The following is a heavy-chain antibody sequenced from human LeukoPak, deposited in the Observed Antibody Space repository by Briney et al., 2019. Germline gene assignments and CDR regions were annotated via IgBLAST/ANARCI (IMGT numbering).Heavy chain of an antibody. V-gene: IGHV3-66*04. CDR1: GLTVSSY. CDR3: ARPPYGGVDY. J-gene: IGHJ4*02. D-gene: IGHD4-23*01. CDR2: IYGGGSI. Sequence: SGGSLRLSCAASGLTVSSYMSWVRQAPGKGLEWVSVIYGGGSIYYADSVKGRFTISRDKSKNTLYLQMNSLRAEDTAVYYCARPPYGGVDYWGQGTLVTVSS.